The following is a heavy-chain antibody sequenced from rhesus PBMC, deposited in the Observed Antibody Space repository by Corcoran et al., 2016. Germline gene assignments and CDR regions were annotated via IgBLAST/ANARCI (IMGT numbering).Heavy chain of an antibody. V-gene: IGHV4-143*01. CDR2: LYGGSGST. J-gene: IGHJ4*01. CDR3: ARGGYEYSNSEYCDY. CDR1: GGSISDYYY. D-gene: IGHD4-23*01. Sequence: QVQLQESGPGLVKPSETLSLTCAVYGGSISDYYYWSWIRQPPGKGLEWIGQLYGGSGSTYYNPSLKSRVTVSKDTSKNQFSLKLSSVTAADTAVYYCARGGYEYSNSEYCDYWGQGVLVTVSS.